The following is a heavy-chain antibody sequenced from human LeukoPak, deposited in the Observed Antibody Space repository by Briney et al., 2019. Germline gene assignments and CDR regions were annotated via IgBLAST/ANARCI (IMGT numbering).Heavy chain of an antibody. D-gene: IGHD3-22*01. V-gene: IGHV4-39*01. Sequence: SETLSLTCTVSGGSISSSSYYWGWIRQPPGKGLEWIGSIYYSGSTYYNPSLTSRVTISVDTSKNQFSLKLSSVTAADTAVYYCARAPRSGGRVVVITPYLDYWGQGTLVTVSS. CDR2: IYYSGST. CDR1: GGSISSSSYY. CDR3: ARAPRSGGRVVVITPYLDY. J-gene: IGHJ4*02.